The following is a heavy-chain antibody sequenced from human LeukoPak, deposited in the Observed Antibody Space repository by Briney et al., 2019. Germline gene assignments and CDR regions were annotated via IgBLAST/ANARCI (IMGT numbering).Heavy chain of an antibody. CDR2: ISSSGSTI. CDR1: GFTFNRCW. D-gene: IGHD1-26*01. V-gene: IGHV3-48*01. J-gene: IGHJ4*01. Sequence: GGSLRLSCVVSGFTFNRCWMNWVRQAPGEGLEWISYISSSGSTIYYADSVKGRFTISRDNAKNSLYLQVNSLRAEDTAVYYCAKVSDGSYPSDVDYWGHGTLVTVSS. CDR3: AKVSDGSYPSDVDY.